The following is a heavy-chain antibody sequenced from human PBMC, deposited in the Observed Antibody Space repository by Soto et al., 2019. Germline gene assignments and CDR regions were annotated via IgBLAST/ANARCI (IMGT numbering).Heavy chain of an antibody. J-gene: IGHJ4*02. CDR2: INHSGST. V-gene: IGHV4-34*01. CDR1: GGSFSGYY. D-gene: IGHD1-1*01. Sequence: SETLSLTCAVYGGSFSGYYWSWIRQPPGKGLEWIGEINHSGSTNYNPSLKSRVTISVDTSKNQFSLKLSSVTAADTAVYYCERATGTLRSRNCDYWGQRSLVTVSS. CDR3: ERATGTLRSRNCDY.